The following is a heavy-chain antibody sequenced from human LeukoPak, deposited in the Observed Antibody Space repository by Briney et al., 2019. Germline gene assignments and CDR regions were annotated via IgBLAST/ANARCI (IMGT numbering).Heavy chain of an antibody. CDR3: ARWATVTIDDAFDI. CDR1: EYTFTAYW. V-gene: IGHV5-51*01. J-gene: IGHJ3*02. CDR2: IYPGDSAT. D-gene: IGHD4-17*01. Sequence: GESLKISCKASEYTFTAYWIGWVRQMPGKGLEWMGIIYPGDSATRYSPSFQGQVTISADKSITTPYLQWSSLKASDTAMYYCARWATVTIDDAFDIWGQGTMVTVSS.